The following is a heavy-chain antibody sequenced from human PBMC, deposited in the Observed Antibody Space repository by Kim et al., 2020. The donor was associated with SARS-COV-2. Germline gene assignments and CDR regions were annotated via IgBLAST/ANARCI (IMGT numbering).Heavy chain of an antibody. V-gene: IGHV4-39*01. Sequence: SETLSLTCTVSGGSISSSSYYWGWIRQPPGKGPEWIGSIYYSGSTYYNSYLKSRVTISVDTSKNQFSLKLSSVTAADTAVYYCARHERATIRVSFDYWGQGTLVTVSS. D-gene: IGHD5-12*01. CDR3: ARHERATIRVSFDY. CDR2: IYYSGST. J-gene: IGHJ4*02. CDR1: GGSISSSSYY.